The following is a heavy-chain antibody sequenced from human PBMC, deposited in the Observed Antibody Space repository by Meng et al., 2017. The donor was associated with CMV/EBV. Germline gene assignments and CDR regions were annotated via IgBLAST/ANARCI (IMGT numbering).Heavy chain of an antibody. CDR3: AREWGGIVVVPAAMGIDY. J-gene: IGHJ4*02. CDR1: GFTFSNAW. CDR2: IKSKTDGGTT. D-gene: IGHD2-2*01. V-gene: IGHV3-15*01. Sequence: GGSLRLSCAASGFTFSNAWMSWVRQAPGKGLEWVGRIKSKTDGGTTDYAAPVKGRFTISRDDSKNTLYLQMNSLKTEDTAVYYCAREWGGIVVVPAAMGIDYWGQGTLVTVSS.